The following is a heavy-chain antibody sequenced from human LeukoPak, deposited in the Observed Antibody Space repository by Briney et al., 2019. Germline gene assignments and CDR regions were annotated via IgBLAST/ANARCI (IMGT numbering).Heavy chain of an antibody. J-gene: IGHJ5*02. CDR1: GYTFTGYY. D-gene: IGHD4-23*01. Sequence: ASVKVSCKASGYTFTGYYMHWVRQAPGQGLEWMGWINPNSGGTNYAQKFQGRVTMTRDTSISTAYMELSRLRSDDTAVYYCARVFASGHSGPWFPPWGQGPLVTVSS. CDR3: ARVFASGHSGPWFPP. CDR2: INPNSGGT. V-gene: IGHV1-2*02.